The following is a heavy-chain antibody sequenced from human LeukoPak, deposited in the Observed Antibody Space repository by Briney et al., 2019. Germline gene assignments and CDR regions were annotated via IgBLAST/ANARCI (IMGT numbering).Heavy chain of an antibody. CDR1: DVSFSAYY. Sequence: SETLSLTCAVYDVSFSAYYWGWSRKPPGKGLEWIGEINHSGDTNYNPSLKSRATISGDTSKNHFSLKLPSATAADTAVYYCARGRTYYYDTSDYVPYYFDYWGQGTLATVSS. CDR2: INHSGDT. CDR3: ARGRTYYYDTSDYVPYYFDY. V-gene: IGHV4-34*01. J-gene: IGHJ4*02. D-gene: IGHD3-22*01.